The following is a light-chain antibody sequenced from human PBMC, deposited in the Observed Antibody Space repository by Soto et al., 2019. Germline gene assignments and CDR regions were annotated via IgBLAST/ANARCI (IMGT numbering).Light chain of an antibody. V-gene: IGKV3-20*01. CDR1: QSVDSNY. Sequence: MVLTQSRGTLSLSPGERATLSCRASQSVDSNYLAWYQQKPGQAPRLLIYGASSRAAGIPDRFSGSGSGTDFTLTISRLEPEDFAMYYCQQYGSSPKTFSQGTKVDIK. CDR3: QQYGSSPKT. J-gene: IGKJ1*01. CDR2: GAS.